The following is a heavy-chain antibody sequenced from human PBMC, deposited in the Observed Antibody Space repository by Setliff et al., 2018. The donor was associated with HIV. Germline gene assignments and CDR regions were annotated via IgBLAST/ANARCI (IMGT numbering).Heavy chain of an antibody. CDR2: ISSAATII. CDR3: AKTQGSNAFDY. CDR1: GFTFRDYY. J-gene: IGHJ4*02. Sequence: GGSLRLSCAASGFTFRDYYMIWIRQAPGKGLEWVSYISSAATIISYADSVKGRFAISRDDATNSLYLQMNSLRVEDTAVYYCAKTQGSNAFDYWGQGTLVTVSS. V-gene: IGHV3-11*04. D-gene: IGHD2-8*01.